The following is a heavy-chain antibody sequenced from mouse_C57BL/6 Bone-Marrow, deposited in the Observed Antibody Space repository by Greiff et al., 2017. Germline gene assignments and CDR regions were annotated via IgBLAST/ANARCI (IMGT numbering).Heavy chain of an antibody. Sequence: EVPPVEFWGDFVKPGGFLKLSCSASGFTFSCHGMSLVRPTPDKRLEWVATISSCGSYTYLPDSVKGRFTISGDKAKNTLYLQMSSLTSEDTAMYYCARQIWSWFDYWGQGTPVTVSA. CDR2: ISSCGSYT. J-gene: IGHJ3*01. CDR3: ARQIWSWFDY. CDR1: GFTFSCHG. V-gene: IGHV5-6*01.